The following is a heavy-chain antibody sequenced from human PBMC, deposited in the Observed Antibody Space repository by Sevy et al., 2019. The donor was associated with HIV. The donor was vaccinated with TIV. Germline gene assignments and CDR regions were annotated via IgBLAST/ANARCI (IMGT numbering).Heavy chain of an antibody. CDR2: INPKSGGT. CDR3: ARVPQHFDDDIYDDTTAYYLLSYFDY. V-gene: IGHV1-2*02. Sequence: ASVKVSCKASEYIFTAYYIHWVRQAPGQGLEWIGWINPKSGGTSYSQTFQGRVTLTRDTSISSASMELRRLRSDDTAVYYCARVPQHFDDDIYDDTTAYYLLSYFDYWGQGTLVTVSS. J-gene: IGHJ4*02. CDR1: EYIFTAYY. D-gene: IGHD3-9*01.